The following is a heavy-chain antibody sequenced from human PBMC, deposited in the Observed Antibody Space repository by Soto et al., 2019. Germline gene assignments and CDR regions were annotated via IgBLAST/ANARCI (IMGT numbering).Heavy chain of an antibody. CDR1: GCTFSSYG. J-gene: IGHJ5*02. CDR2: ISYDGSNK. Sequence: GALVLACSASGCTFSSYGMHWVRQAPGKGLEWVAVISYDGSNKYYADSVKGRFTISRDNSKNTLYLQMNSLRAEDTAVYYCAKREVTAPNWFDPWGQGTLVTVYS. CDR3: AKREVTAPNWFDP. V-gene: IGHV3-30*18. D-gene: IGHD2-21*02.